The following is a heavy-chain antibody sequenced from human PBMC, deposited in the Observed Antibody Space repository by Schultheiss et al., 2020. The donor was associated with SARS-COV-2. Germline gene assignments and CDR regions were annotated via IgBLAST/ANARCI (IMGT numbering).Heavy chain of an antibody. CDR2: IYYSGGT. Sequence: SETLSLTCTVSGGSISSSSYYWGWIRQPPGKGLEWIGYIYYSGGTNYSPSLKSRVTISVDTSKNHFTLKLSSVTAADTAVYYCARYDGSSGIVDHWGQGTLVTVSS. J-gene: IGHJ4*02. CDR3: ARYDGSSGIVDH. V-gene: IGHV4-61*05. D-gene: IGHD3-22*01. CDR1: GGSISSSSYY.